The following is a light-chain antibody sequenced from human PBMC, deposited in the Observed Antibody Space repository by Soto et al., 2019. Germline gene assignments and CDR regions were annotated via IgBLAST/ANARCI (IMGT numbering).Light chain of an antibody. Sequence: VLTQSSGALSLSPGEGATLSCMASQSISSNFLAWDQQKPGQGPRHLSYGASSRATGIPDRFSGSGSGTDFTLTISRLEPEDFVVYYCQQYVSSPGTCGQGTKVEIK. CDR2: GAS. J-gene: IGKJ1*01. V-gene: IGKV3-20*01. CDR3: QQYVSSPGT. CDR1: QSISSNF.